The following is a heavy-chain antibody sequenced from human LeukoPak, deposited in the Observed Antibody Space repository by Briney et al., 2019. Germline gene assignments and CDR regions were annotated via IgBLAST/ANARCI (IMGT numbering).Heavy chain of an antibody. CDR1: GFTFSSYA. CDR2: INSNGGST. J-gene: IGHJ4*02. CDR3: ARVDGGDDPFDY. D-gene: IGHD2-21*02. V-gene: IGHV3-64*01. Sequence: GGSLRLSCVASGFTFSSYAMHWVRQTPGKGLEYVSGINSNGGSTHYANSVKGRFTISRDNSKHTLYLQMGSLRTEDMAVYYCARVDGGDDPFDYWGQGTLVTVSS.